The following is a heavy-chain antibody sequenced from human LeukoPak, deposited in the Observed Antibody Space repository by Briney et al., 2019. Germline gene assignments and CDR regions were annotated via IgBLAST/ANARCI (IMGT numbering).Heavy chain of an antibody. CDR1: GFTLSSYA. J-gene: IGHJ4*02. CDR2: ISGSGGST. Sequence: GGSLRLSCAASGFTLSSYAMSWVRQAPGKGLEWVSAISGSGGSTYYADSVKGRFTISRDNSKNTLYLQMNSLRAEDTAVYYCANKGIAAETKDYWGQGTLVTVSS. CDR3: ANKGIAAETKDY. D-gene: IGHD6-13*01. V-gene: IGHV3-23*01.